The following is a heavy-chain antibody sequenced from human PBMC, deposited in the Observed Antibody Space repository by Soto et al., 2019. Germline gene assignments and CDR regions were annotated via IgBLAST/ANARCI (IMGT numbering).Heavy chain of an antibody. CDR3: ARGWGYDSNDYYYAY. CDR1: GGTFGRHA. V-gene: IGHV1-69*01. J-gene: IGHJ4*02. Sequence: QVQLVQSGAEVRKPGSSVKVSCKASGGTFGRHAISWVRQAPGQGLEWMGGILPIFGTANHAQKFQGRVTIIADESTSTVYMELSSLRSEDTAMYYCARGWGYDSNDYYYAYWGQGTLVIVSS. D-gene: IGHD3-22*01. CDR2: ILPIFGTA.